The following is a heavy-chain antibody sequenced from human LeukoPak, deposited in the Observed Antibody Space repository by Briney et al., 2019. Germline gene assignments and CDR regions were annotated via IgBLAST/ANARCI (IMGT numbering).Heavy chain of an antibody. V-gene: IGHV4-34*01. Sequence: SETLSLTCAVYGWSFNDYYWNWIRQPPGKGLEWIGEISARGDTNYNPSLESRVTISVDTSKNQFSLRLTSMIAADTALYYCARGQVPAARGYNWFDPWGQGTLVTVSS. CDR2: ISARGDT. D-gene: IGHD2-2*01. J-gene: IGHJ5*02. CDR3: ARGQVPAARGYNWFDP. CDR1: GWSFNDYY.